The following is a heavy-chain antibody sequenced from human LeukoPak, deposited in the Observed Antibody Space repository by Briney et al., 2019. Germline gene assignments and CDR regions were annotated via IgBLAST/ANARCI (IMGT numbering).Heavy chain of an antibody. V-gene: IGHV4-31*03. J-gene: IGHJ4*02. CDR1: GGSISSGGYY. CDR2: IYYSGST. D-gene: IGHD3-22*01. CDR3: ARDKDSSGLDY. Sequence: PSQTLSLTCSVSGGSISSGGYYWSWIRQHPGKGLEWIGYIYYSGSTYYNPSLKSRVTISVDTSKNQFSLKLSSVTAADTAVYYCARDKDSSGLDYWGQGTLVTVSS.